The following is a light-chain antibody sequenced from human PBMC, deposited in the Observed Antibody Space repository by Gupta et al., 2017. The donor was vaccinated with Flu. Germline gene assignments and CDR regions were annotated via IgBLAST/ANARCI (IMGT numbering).Light chain of an antibody. V-gene: IGKV2-30*02. J-gene: IGKJ2*01. CDR3: MQGTGRPYA. CDR2: KVS. CDR1: QSLVHNNGNTY. Sequence: VTPGQPASTAGRSSQSLVHNNGNTYLHGFQQRTGQSPRRLIYKVSNRDAGVPDRCSGSGSGTDFTPRISRVEADDVGVDYCMQGTGRPYAFGQGTKLEI.